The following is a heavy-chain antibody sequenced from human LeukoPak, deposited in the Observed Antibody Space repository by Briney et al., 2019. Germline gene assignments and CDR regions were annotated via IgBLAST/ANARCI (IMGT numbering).Heavy chain of an antibody. J-gene: IGHJ4*02. CDR2: ISAYNGNT. D-gene: IGHD3-22*01. CDR3: ARDRVYYYDSSGYLPFDY. V-gene: IGHV1-18*01. Sequence: ASVKVSCKASGYTFTTYHINWVRQAPGQGLEWMGWISAYNGNTNYAQKLQGRVTMTTDTSTSTAYMELRSLRSDDTAVYYCARDRVYYYDSSGYLPFDYWGQGTLVTVSS. CDR1: GYTFTTYH.